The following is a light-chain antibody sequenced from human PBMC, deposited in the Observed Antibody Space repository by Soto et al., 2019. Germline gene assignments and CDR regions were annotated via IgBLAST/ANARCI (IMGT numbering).Light chain of an antibody. Sequence: QSVLTQPPSVSEAPRQRVTISCSGSSSNIGNNAVSWYQQLPGKAPKLLISNDDLLPSGVSDRFSGSKSGTSASLAIRGLQSEDEADYYCSSFAGSNNFPYVFGTGTQLTVL. CDR2: NDD. CDR1: SSNIGNNA. J-gene: IGLJ1*01. V-gene: IGLV1-36*01. CDR3: SSFAGSNNFPYV.